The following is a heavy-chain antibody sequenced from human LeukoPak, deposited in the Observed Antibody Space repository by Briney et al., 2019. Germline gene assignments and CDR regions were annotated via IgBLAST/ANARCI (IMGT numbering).Heavy chain of an antibody. D-gene: IGHD4-17*01. CDR2: ISSSSSYI. Sequence: GGSLRLSCAASGFTFSSYSMNWVRQAPGKGLEWVSSISSSSSYIYYADSVKGRFTISRDNAKNSLYLQMNSLGAENTAVYYCARDPTDYVSQNYYFDYWGQGTLVAVSS. V-gene: IGHV3-21*01. J-gene: IGHJ4*02. CDR1: GFTFSSYS. CDR3: ARDPTDYVSQNYYFDY.